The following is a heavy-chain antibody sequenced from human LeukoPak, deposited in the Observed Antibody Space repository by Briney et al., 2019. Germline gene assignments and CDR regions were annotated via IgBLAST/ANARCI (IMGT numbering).Heavy chain of an antibody. D-gene: IGHD6-19*01. J-gene: IGHJ4*02. V-gene: IGHV3-7*03. Sequence: GGSLRLSCTASGFTFSSHWMTWVRQPPGKGLEWVANIKEDGGVEYYVDSVKGRFTISRDNTKNALYLQMNNLRADDTAVYFCARDSRWLLDYWGQGILVTVSS. CDR3: ARDSRWLLDY. CDR2: IKEDGGVE. CDR1: GFTFSSHW.